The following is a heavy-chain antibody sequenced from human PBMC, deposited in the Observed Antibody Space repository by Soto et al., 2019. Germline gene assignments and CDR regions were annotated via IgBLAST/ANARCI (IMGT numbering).Heavy chain of an antibody. CDR2: ISAGGGST. V-gene: IGHV3-23*01. J-gene: IGHJ4*02. CDR3: AKTDAYYTGYFDY. D-gene: IGHD1-26*01. CDR1: GFTFSNYA. Sequence: GGSLRLSCAGSGFTFSNYAMSWVRQAPGKGLEWVSGISAGGGSTNYADSVKGRFTISRDNSRNTLYLQMNSLRADDTAVYYCAKTDAYYTGYFDYWGQGTQVSVS.